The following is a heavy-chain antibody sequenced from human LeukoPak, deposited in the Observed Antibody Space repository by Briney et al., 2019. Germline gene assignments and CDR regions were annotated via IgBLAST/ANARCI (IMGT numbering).Heavy chain of an antibody. CDR1: GYTFSNND. V-gene: IGHV1-46*01. D-gene: IGHD3-22*01. CDR3: AGEIAMHVH. J-gene: IGHJ4*02. Sequence: ASVKVSCKASGYTFSNNDLHWVRQAPGQGLEWLGLINPSGGSTIYAQKCQGRVTMTRDTSTSTVYMELSSLRSDDSAVYYCAGEIAMHVHWGQGTLVTVSS. CDR2: INPSGGST.